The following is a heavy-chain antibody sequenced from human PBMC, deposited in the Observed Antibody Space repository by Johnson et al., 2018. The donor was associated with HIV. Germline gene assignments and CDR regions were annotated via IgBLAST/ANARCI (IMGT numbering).Heavy chain of an antibody. D-gene: IGHD3-22*01. CDR3: ARASNYYDSFGYYRRGGGSDI. V-gene: IGHV3-33*01. Sequence: QVQLVESGGGVVQPGRSLRLSCAASGFTFSRYGMHWVRQAPGKGLEWVAFIRYDGSNKYYADSVKGRFTISRDNAKNSLYLQMNNVRAEDTALYFCARASNYYDSFGYYRRGGGSDIWGQGTMVTVSS. CDR2: IRYDGSNK. CDR1: GFTFSRYG. J-gene: IGHJ3*02.